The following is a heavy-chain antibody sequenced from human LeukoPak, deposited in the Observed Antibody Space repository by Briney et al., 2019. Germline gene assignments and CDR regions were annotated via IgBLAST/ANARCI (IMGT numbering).Heavy chain of an antibody. CDR2: ISGSGGST. Sequence: GGSLRLSCAASGFTFSSYAISWVRQAPRKELAWVSAISGSGGSTYYADSVKGRFTISRDNSKNTLYLQMNSLRAEATAVYYCAKIPVPAAISGVLGPWGQGTLVTVSS. J-gene: IGHJ5*02. CDR1: GFTFSSYA. V-gene: IGHV3-23*01. D-gene: IGHD2-2*01. CDR3: AKIPVPAAISGVLGP.